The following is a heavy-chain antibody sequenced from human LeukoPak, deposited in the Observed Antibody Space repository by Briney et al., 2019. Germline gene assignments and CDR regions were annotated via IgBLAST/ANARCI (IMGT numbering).Heavy chain of an antibody. V-gene: IGHV1-69*13. CDR1: GYTFTSYY. Sequence: GASVKVSCKASGYTFTSYYMHWVRQAPGQGLEWMGGIIPIFGTANYAQKFQGGVTITADESTSTAYMELSSLRSEDTAVYYCARGGGSFAPFDIWGQGTMVTVSS. D-gene: IGHD1-26*01. J-gene: IGHJ3*02. CDR3: ARGGGSFAPFDI. CDR2: IIPIFGTA.